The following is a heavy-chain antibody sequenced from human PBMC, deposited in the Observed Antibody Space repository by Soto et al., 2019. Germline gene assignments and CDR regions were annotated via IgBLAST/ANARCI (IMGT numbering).Heavy chain of an antibody. V-gene: IGHV1-69*13. CDR3: ARARGIVVVTANDWFDP. CDR1: GGTFSSYA. CDR2: IIPIFGTA. J-gene: IGHJ5*02. D-gene: IGHD2-21*02. Sequence: SVKVSCKASGGTFSSYAISWVRQAPGQGLEWMGGIIPIFGTANYAQKFQGRVTITADESTSTAYMELSSLRSEDTAVYYCARARGIVVVTANDWFDPWGQGTQVTVSS.